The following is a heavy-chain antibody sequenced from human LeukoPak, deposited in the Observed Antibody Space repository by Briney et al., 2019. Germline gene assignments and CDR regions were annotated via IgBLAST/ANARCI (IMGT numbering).Heavy chain of an antibody. D-gene: IGHD3-22*01. V-gene: IGHV1-18*01. CDR2: ISAYNGNT. Sequence: ASVEVSCKASGYTFTSCGISWVRQAPGQGLEWMGWISAYNGNTNYAQKFQGRVTMTGDTSISTAYMELTRLTSDDTAVYYCARGTYYDSSAYSGVRLFDYWGQGTLVTVSS. J-gene: IGHJ4*02. CDR1: GYTFTSCG. CDR3: ARGTYYDSSAYSGVRLFDY.